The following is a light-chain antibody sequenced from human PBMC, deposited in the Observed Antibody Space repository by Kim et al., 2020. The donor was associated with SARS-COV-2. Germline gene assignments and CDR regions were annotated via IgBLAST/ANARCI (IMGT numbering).Light chain of an antibody. CDR3: QSADSSDTFWV. Sequence: SPGKTARITCSGDALPKQYVYWFQQKPGQAPVVVIYEDTERPSGIPERFSGSTSGTTVTLTISGVQAEDEADYYCQSADSSDTFWVFGGGTQLTVL. CDR1: ALPKQY. CDR2: EDT. J-gene: IGLJ3*02. V-gene: IGLV3-25*03.